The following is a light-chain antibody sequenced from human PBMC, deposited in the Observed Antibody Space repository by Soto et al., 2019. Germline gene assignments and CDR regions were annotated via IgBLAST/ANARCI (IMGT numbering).Light chain of an antibody. J-gene: IGKJ1*01. CDR3: QQYNSYSRRT. Sequence: DIQMTQSPSTLSASVGDRVTITCRASQSISSWLAWYQQKPGKAPKLLIYKASSLESGVPSRFSGGGSGTEFTLTISSLQPDDFATYYCQQYNSYSRRTFGQGTKVEIK. V-gene: IGKV1-5*03. CDR1: QSISSW. CDR2: KAS.